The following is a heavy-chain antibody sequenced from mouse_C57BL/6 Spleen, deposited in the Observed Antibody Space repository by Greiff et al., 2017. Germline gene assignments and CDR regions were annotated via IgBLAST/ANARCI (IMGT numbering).Heavy chain of an antibody. J-gene: IGHJ2*01. V-gene: IGHV1-74*01. D-gene: IGHD2-3*01. CDR3: AISYDGDYDYVGY. Sequence: QVQLQQPGAELVKPGASVKVSCKASGYTFTSYWMHWVKQRHGQGLEWIGRIHPTDSDNNYNQKFKGKATLTVDKSSSKAYMQLSSLTSEDSAVYYCAISYDGDYDYVGYWGQGTTLTVSS. CDR2: IHPTDSDN. CDR1: GYTFTSYW.